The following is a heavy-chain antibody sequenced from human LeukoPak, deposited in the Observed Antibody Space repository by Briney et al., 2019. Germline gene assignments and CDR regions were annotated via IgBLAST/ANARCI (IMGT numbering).Heavy chain of an antibody. D-gene: IGHD3-9*01. V-gene: IGHV3-15*01. CDR1: GFTFSNAW. CDR3: TTLLRYFDWLLGYYFDY. CDR2: IKSKTDGGTT. J-gene: IGHJ4*02. Sequence: GRSPRLSCAASGFTFSNAWMSWVRQAPGKGLEWVGRIKSKTDGGTTDYAAPVKGRFTISRDDSKNTLYLQMNSLKTEDTAVYYCTTLLRYFDWLLGYYFDYWGQGTLVTVSS.